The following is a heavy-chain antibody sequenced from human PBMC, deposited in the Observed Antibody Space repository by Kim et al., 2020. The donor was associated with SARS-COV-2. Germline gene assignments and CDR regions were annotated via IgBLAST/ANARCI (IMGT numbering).Heavy chain of an antibody. V-gene: IGHV3-23*01. J-gene: IGHJ5*02. CDR1: GFSFSSYA. Sequence: GGSLRRSCAASGFSFSSYAMSWVRQAPGKGLEWVSAISGSGGSTYYADSVKGRFTISRDNSKNTLYLQMNSLRPEDTAEYYCAKGKTSILNWFDPWGQGTLVTVSS. CDR3: AKGKTSILNWFDP. CDR2: ISGSGGST. D-gene: IGHD6-6*01.